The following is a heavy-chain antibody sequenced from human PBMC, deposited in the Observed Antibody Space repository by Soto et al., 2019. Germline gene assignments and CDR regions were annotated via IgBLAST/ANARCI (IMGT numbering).Heavy chain of an antibody. CDR1: GGSISSGDYY. J-gene: IGHJ6*02. Sequence: SETLSLTCTVSGGSISSGDYYWSWIRQPPGKGLEWIGYIYYSGSTYYNPSLKSRVTISVDTSKNQFSLKLSSVTAADTAVYYCARDLTGFSPLYYYGMDVWGQGTTVTVSS. CDR3: ARDLTGFSPLYYYGMDV. V-gene: IGHV4-30-4*01. CDR2: IYYSGST. D-gene: IGHD3-9*01.